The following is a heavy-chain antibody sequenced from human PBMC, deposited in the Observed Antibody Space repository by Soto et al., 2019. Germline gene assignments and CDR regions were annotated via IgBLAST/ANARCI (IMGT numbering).Heavy chain of an antibody. Sequence: TLSLTCTVSGGSISSGGYYWSWIRQHPGKGLEWIGYIYYSGSTYYNPSLKSRVTISVDTSKNQFSLKLSSVTAADTAVYYCARPSDAYCSSTSCSPLPYFDYWGQGTLVTVSS. CDR2: IYYSGST. J-gene: IGHJ4*02. CDR1: GGSISSGGYY. D-gene: IGHD2-2*01. V-gene: IGHV4-31*03. CDR3: ARPSDAYCSSTSCSPLPYFDY.